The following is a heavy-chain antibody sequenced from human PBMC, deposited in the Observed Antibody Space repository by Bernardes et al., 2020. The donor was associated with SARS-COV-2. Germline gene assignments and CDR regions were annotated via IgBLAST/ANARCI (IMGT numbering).Heavy chain of an antibody. V-gene: IGHV5-51*01. CDR2: IHPADSET. J-gene: IGHJ4*02. CDR1: GDSFINYW. D-gene: IGHD3-16*02. CDR3: ARLSRGLGYRYVHLIDY. Sequence: GESLKISCQGSGDSFINYWIAWVRQMPGKGLEWMGTIHPADSETRYSPSFQGQVAISADKSNSTAYLRWSSLEASDTATYYCARLSRGLGYRYVHLIDYWGPGTLVIVSA.